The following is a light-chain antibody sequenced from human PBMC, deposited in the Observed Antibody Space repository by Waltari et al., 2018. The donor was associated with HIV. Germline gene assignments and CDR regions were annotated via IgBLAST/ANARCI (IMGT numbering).Light chain of an antibody. CDR3: FVSYSCAAAV. CDR1: TGTVTSGHY. CDR2: DTF. Sequence: QAVVTQEPSLTVSPGGTVTLTCGSSTGTVTSGHYPHWFQQKPGQAPKTLIYDTFYKPGWNPARLPCPLLGGKAALTLSGALPGDEAYYYCFVSYSCAAAVFGGGTKLTVL. J-gene: IGLJ3*02. V-gene: IGLV7-46*01.